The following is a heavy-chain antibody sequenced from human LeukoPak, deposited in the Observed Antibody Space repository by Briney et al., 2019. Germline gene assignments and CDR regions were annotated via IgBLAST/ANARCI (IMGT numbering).Heavy chain of an antibody. CDR3: AREIVGEGNFDC. V-gene: IGHV3-33*01. J-gene: IGHJ4*02. D-gene: IGHD2-15*01. CDR1: GITFSNYG. Sequence: GGSLRLSCETSGITFSNYGMHWVRQTPGKGLEWVAAIWHDGSNIFYADSVKGRFTISRDNSKNTLFLQMNSLRAEDTALYYCAREIVGEGNFDCWGQGTLVTVSS. CDR2: IWHDGSNI.